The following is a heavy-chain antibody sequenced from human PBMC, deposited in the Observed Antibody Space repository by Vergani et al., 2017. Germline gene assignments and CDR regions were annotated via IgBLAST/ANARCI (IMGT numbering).Heavy chain of an antibody. Sequence: QVQLVESGGGVVQPGRSLRLSCAASGFTFSSYAMHWVRQAPGKGLEWVAVISYDGSNKYYAYSVKGRFTISRDNSKNTLYLQMNSLRAEDTAVYYCARDTSSGYAVDYGGQGTLVTVSS. D-gene: IGHD3-22*01. V-gene: IGHV3-30-3*01. CDR2: ISYDGSNK. CDR1: GFTFSSYA. CDR3: ARDTSSGYAVDY. J-gene: IGHJ4*02.